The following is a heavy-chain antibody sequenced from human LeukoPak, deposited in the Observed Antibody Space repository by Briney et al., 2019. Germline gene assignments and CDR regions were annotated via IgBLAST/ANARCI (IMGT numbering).Heavy chain of an antibody. CDR3: ASGGPTRGTLDY. J-gene: IGHJ4*02. D-gene: IGHD1-26*01. CDR2: LRYDETIK. Sequence: PGGSLRLSCAASGFTFSNYGMHWVRQAPGKGLELVAFLRYDETIKYYADSVKGRFSISRDTSKNTLDLQMSSLRVEDTAVYYCASGGPTRGTLDYWGQGTLVTVSS. CDR1: GFTFSNYG. V-gene: IGHV3-30*02.